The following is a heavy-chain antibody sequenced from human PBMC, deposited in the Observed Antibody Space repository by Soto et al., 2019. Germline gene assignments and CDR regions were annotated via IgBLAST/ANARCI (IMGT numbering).Heavy chain of an antibody. V-gene: IGHV1-18*01. CDR1: GYTFTSYG. D-gene: IGHD3-3*01. CDR3: ARGALILRFLEWSIDGYFDY. J-gene: IGHJ4*02. Sequence: ASVKVSCKASGYTFTSYGVSWVRQAPGQGLEWMGWISAYNGNTNYAQKLQGRVTMTTDTSTSTAYMELRSLRSDDTAVYYWARGALILRFLEWSIDGYFDYWGQGTLVTVSS. CDR2: ISAYNGNT.